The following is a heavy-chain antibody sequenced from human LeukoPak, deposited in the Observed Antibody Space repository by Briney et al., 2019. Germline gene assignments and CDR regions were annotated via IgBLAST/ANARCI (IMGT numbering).Heavy chain of an antibody. V-gene: IGHV1-8*01. Sequence: ASVKVSCKASGYTFTTSDINWDRQATGQGLEWMGWTNPNTGNTGYAQTFQGRGTMTRDTSISKAYMDLRRLRLEDTAGDLCARGPPLYDRGGFDYWGQGTLVTVSS. CDR3: ARGPPLYDRGGFDY. D-gene: IGHD5/OR15-5a*01. J-gene: IGHJ4*02. CDR2: TNPNTGNT. CDR1: GYTFTTSD.